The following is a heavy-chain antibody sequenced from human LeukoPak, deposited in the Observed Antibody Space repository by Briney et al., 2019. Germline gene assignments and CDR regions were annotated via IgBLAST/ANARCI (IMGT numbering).Heavy chain of an antibody. D-gene: IGHD3-10*01. CDR3: ARETGSGSISNYFDY. CDR2: IYHSGST. J-gene: IGHJ4*02. CDR1: GDSISSGYY. Sequence: SETLSLTCTVSGDSISSGYYWGWIRQPPGKGLEWIGSIYHSGSTYYNPSLKSRVTISVDTSKNQFSLKLSSVTAADTAVYYCARETGSGSISNYFDYWGQGTLVTVSS. V-gene: IGHV4-38-2*02.